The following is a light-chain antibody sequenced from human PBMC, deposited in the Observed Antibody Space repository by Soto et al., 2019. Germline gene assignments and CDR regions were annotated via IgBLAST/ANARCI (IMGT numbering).Light chain of an antibody. Sequence: EVGVTQSPSTLSLSTGERATLSCRASQSVSGYLAWYQQKPGQAPTLLIYAASTSATGIPARFSGSGSGTEFTLTISSLQSEDFGVYYCQQYNNWRGTFGQGTKVDIK. CDR2: AAS. CDR3: QQYNNWRGT. CDR1: QSVSGY. J-gene: IGKJ1*01. V-gene: IGKV3D-15*01.